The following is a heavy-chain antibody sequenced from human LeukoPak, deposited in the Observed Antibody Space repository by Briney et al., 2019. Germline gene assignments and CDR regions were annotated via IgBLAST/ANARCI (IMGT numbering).Heavy chain of an antibody. V-gene: IGHV3-73*01. Sequence: GGSLRLSCAASGFTFSGSAMHWVRQASGKGLEWVGRIRSKANSYAAAYAASVKGRFTISRDDSKNTAYLQMNSLKTEDTAVYYCTRLGYGSGSYSPHDYWGQGTLVTVSS. CDR1: GFTFSGSA. J-gene: IGHJ4*02. CDR2: IRSKANSYAA. CDR3: TRLGYGSGSYSPHDY. D-gene: IGHD3-10*01.